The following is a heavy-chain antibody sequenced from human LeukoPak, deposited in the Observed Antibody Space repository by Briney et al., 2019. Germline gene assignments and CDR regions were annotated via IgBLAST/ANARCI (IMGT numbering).Heavy chain of an antibody. J-gene: IGHJ4*02. V-gene: IGHV3-7*01. Sequence: QSGGSLRLSCEGSGFTFSNYWMGWVRQAPGKGLQWVANIKTDGSEKYYVDSVKGRFTISRDNAKNSVYLQMNSLRVEDTAVYYCARRPFGADYWGQGTLVTVSS. CDR3: ARRPFGADY. D-gene: IGHD3-10*01. CDR2: IKTDGSEK. CDR1: GFTFSNYW.